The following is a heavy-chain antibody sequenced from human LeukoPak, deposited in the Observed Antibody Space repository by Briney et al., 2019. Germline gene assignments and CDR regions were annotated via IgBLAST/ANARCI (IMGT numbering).Heavy chain of an antibody. CDR3: ARVIWVARFLPYYYYMDV. Sequence: ASVKVSCKASGYTFTSYGISWVRQAPGQGLEWMGWISAYNGNTNYAQKLQGRVTMTTDTSTSTAYMELRSLRSDDTAVYYCARVIWVARFLPYYYYMDVWGKGTTVTVSS. CDR1: GYTFTSYG. D-gene: IGHD3-3*01. J-gene: IGHJ6*03. V-gene: IGHV1-18*01. CDR2: ISAYNGNT.